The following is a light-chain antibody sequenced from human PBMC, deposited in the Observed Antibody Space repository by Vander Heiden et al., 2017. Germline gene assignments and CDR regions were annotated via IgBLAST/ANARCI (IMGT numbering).Light chain of an antibody. V-gene: IGKV1-16*02. Sequence: ITCRASQGISKYLAWFQQKPGKAPTSLIYAASRLQSRVQSKFGDGGSETEYTSPSRRVEPEVLASYYCTQYKLEMIPFGHGTRLEIK. CDR1: QGISKY. J-gene: IGKJ5*01. CDR2: AAS. CDR3: TQYKLEMIP.